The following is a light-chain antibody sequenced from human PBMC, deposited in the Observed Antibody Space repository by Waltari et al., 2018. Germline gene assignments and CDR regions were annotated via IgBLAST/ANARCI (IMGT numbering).Light chain of an antibody. Sequence: HTVLTQEPSLTVSPRGTVTLTCTSSTRAVTIAYYPNWFQQKPGPAPRALIYSTSYKHAWTPARFSGSLLAGKAALTLSGVQPEDEAEYYCLLYYGGTRLFGGGTKLTVL. CDR3: LLYYGGTRL. CDR2: STS. CDR1: TRAVTIAYY. V-gene: IGLV7-43*01. J-gene: IGLJ2*01.